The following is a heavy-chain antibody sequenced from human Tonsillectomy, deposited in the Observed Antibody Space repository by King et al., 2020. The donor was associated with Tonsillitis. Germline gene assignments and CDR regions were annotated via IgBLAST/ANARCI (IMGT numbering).Heavy chain of an antibody. CDR3: AAPVPVAIN. V-gene: IGHV4-34*01. CDR2: ISHSGTT. D-gene: IGHD2-2*01. Sequence: VQLQQWGAGLLKPSETLSLTCAVYGGSFSGYYWNWIRQPPGKGLEWIGEISHSGTTNYNPSLKSRVTISVDTSKNQFSLKLISVTAADTAVYYCAAPVPVAINWGQGTLVTVSS. CDR1: GGSFSGYY. J-gene: IGHJ4*02.